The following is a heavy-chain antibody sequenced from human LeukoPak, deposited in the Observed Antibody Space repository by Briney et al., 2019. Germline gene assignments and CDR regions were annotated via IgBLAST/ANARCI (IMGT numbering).Heavy chain of an antibody. V-gene: IGHV3-30*18. CDR3: AKDLYYDSRTDAFDI. D-gene: IGHD3-22*01. J-gene: IGHJ3*02. Sequence: GGSLRLSCAASGFTFSSYGMHWVRQAPGKGLEWVAVISYDGSNKYYADSVKGRFTISRDNSKNTLYLQMNSLRAEDTAVYYCAKDLYYDSRTDAFDIWGQGTMVTVSS. CDR2: ISYDGSNK. CDR1: GFTFSSYG.